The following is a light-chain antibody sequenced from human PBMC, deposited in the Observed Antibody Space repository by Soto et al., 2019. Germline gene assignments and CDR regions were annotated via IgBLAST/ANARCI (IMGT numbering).Light chain of an antibody. J-gene: IGLJ2*01. V-gene: IGLV2-23*02. CDR1: SSDVGDYKL. CDR3: SSYAGGANVI. CDR2: EVT. Sequence: QSALTQPASVSGSPGQSITISCTGTSSDVGDYKLVSWYQQFPGTAPKLIIFEVTKRPSDISNRFSASKSGNTASLTISGLQAEDEADYYCSSYAGGANVIFGGGTQLTV.